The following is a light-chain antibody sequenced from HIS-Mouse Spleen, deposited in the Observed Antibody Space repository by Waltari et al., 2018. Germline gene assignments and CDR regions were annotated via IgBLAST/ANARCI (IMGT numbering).Light chain of an antibody. Sequence: EIVMTQSPATLSVSPGERATLSCRASQSVSSNLAWYQQKPGQAPRLLIYGASTRATGIPARFSGSGSGTEFTLTISSMQSEDFAVYYCQQDYNFTFGQGTRLEIK. V-gene: IGKV3-15*01. CDR2: GAS. J-gene: IGKJ5*01. CDR3: QQDYNFT. CDR1: QSVSSN.